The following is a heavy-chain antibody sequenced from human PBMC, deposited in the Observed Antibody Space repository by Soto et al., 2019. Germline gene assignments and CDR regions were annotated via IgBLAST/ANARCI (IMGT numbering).Heavy chain of an antibody. CDR2: ISSSSSYI. CDR3: ARGLDSGSYADYYYYYGMDV. J-gene: IGHJ6*02. V-gene: IGHV3-21*01. CDR1: GFTFSSYS. Sequence: GGSLRLSGAASGFTFSSYSMNWVRQAPGKGLEWVSSISSSSSYIYYADSVKGRFTISRDNAKNSLYLQMNSLRAEDAAVYYCARGLDSGSYADYYYYYGMDVWGQGTTVTVSS. D-gene: IGHD1-26*01.